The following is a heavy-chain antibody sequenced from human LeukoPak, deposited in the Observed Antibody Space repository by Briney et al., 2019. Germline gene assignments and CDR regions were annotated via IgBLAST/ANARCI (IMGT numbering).Heavy chain of an antibody. CDR3: ARGWLAETTVVTPYNY. Sequence: SVTVSCKASGGTFSSYAINWVRQAPGQGLEWMGGIIPIFGTPNYAQKFQGRVTITAVESMSTAYMELSSLRSEDTAVYYCARGWLAETTVVTPYNYWGQGTLVTVSS. CDR2: IIPIFGTP. D-gene: IGHD4-23*01. CDR1: GGTFSSYA. V-gene: IGHV1-69*13. J-gene: IGHJ4*02.